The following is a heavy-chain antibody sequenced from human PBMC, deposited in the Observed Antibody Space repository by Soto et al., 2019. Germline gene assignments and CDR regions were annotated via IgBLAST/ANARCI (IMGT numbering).Heavy chain of an antibody. CDR2: ISSGAIST. D-gene: IGHD3-10*01. Sequence: EVQLLESGGDLVQPGGSLRLSCAASGFTFSSYAMSWVRQAPGKGLEWVSVISSGAISTNYADSVKGRFTISRDNSKNTLYLQMNGLRAEDTALYYCAKQGSRWTYGPGSYYDYWGQGTLVTVSS. CDR3: AKQGSRWTYGPGSYYDY. J-gene: IGHJ4*02. V-gene: IGHV3-23*01. CDR1: GFTFSSYA.